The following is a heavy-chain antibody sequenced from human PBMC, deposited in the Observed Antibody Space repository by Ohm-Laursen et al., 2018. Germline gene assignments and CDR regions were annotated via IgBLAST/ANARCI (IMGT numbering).Heavy chain of an antibody. Sequence: SVKASCKVSGYTLTNYYMHWVRHAPGQGLQWMGIINPSGGSTSYTQKFQGRVTMASDTSTSSVYMELTSVRSEDTAVYYFARGFMTTFTTWGMDVWGQGTTVTVSS. D-gene: IGHD4-17*01. CDR3: ARGFMTTFTTWGMDV. J-gene: IGHJ6*02. CDR2: INPSGGST. V-gene: IGHV1-46*01. CDR1: GYTLTNYY.